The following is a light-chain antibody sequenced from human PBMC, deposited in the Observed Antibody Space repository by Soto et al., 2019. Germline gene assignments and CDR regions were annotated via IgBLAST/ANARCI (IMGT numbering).Light chain of an antibody. V-gene: IGKV1-5*03. CDR1: QIISNR. Sequence: DIQITQSPSTLSASVGDRFTITCLASQIISNRLAWYQPTPGTATKLLICKASTSQRGVPSRFSGSGSGTEFTLTIRSLQPGDFATYYCQPYYNYPLPFGKGTTVDTK. J-gene: IGKJ1*01. CDR3: QPYYNYPLP. CDR2: KAS.